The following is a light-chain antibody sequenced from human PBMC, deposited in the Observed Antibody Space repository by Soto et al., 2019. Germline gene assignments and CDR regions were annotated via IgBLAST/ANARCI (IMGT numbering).Light chain of an antibody. CDR3: CSYAGSSTYV. Sequence: QSALTQPASVSGSPGQSITISCTGTSSDVGSYNVVSWYQQHPGKAPKLMIYEGSKRPSGVSNRFSGSKSGNTASLTISGLQAEDEADYYCCSYAGSSTYVFGTGIELTVL. CDR2: EGS. CDR1: SSDVGSYNV. J-gene: IGLJ1*01. V-gene: IGLV2-23*01.